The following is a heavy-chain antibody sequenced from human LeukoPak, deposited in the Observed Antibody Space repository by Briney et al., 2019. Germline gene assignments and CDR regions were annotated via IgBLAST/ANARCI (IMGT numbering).Heavy chain of an antibody. D-gene: IGHD2-2*02. CDR1: GGSISSSSYY. J-gene: IGHJ4*02. V-gene: IGHV4-39*07. Sequence: KPSETLSLTCTVSGGSISSSSYYWGWIRQPPGKGLEWIGSIYYSGSTYYNPSLKSRVTISVDTSKNQFSLQLSSVTAADTAVYYCARDNRRIVVVPAAIKGAFDYWGQGTLVTVSS. CDR2: IYYSGST. CDR3: ARDNRRIVVVPAAIKGAFDY.